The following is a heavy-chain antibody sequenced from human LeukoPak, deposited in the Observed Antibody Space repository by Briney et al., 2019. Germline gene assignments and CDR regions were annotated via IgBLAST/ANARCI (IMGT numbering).Heavy chain of an antibody. V-gene: IGHV5-51*01. CDR2: IYPGDSDT. J-gene: IGHJ2*01. Sequence: GESLKISCKGSGYSFTSYWIGWVRQMPGKGLEWMGIIYPGDSDTRYSPSFQGQVTISADKSISTAYLQWSSLKALDTAMYYCARTAVAGTGGWYFDLWGRGTLVTVSS. CDR1: GYSFTSYW. CDR3: ARTAVAGTGGWYFDL. D-gene: IGHD6-19*01.